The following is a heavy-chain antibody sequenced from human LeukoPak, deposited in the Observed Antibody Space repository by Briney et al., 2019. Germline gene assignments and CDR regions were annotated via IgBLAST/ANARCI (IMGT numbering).Heavy chain of an antibody. CDR2: INHSGST. D-gene: IGHD3-22*01. CDR1: GGSFSGYY. Sequence: SETLSLTCAVYGGSFSGYYWSWIRQPPGKGLEWIGEINHSGSTNYNPSLKSRVTISVDTSKNQFSLKLSSVTAADTAVYYCARSKRNTYYYDSSGSFDYWGQGTLVTVSS. J-gene: IGHJ4*02. V-gene: IGHV4-34*01. CDR3: ARSKRNTYYYDSSGSFDY.